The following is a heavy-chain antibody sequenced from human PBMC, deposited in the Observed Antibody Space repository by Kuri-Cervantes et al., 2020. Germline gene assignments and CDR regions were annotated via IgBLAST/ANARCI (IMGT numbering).Heavy chain of an antibody. CDR2: IWYDGSNK. J-gene: IGHJ4*02. CDR1: GFTFSSYA. V-gene: IGHV3-33*08. D-gene: IGHD3-22*01. Sequence: GESLKISCAASGFTFSSYAMHWVRQAPGKGLEWVAVIWYDGSNKYYADSVKGRFTISRDNSKNTLYLQMNSLRAEDTAVYYCARDPYYYDSSGYPYYWGQGTLVTVSS. CDR3: ARDPYYYDSSGYPYY.